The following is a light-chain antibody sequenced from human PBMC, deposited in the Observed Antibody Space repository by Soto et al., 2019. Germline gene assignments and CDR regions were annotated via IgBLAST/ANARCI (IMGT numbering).Light chain of an antibody. V-gene: IGLV2-14*01. Sequence: QSALTQPASVSGSPGQSITISCSGTSSDVGSYNYVSWYQQHPDRAPKLMIYDVSNRPSGVSNRFSGSKSGNTASLTISGLQAEDEADYYCSSYTSSSILLFGGGTKLTVL. CDR3: SSYTSSSILL. CDR1: SSDVGSYNY. CDR2: DVS. J-gene: IGLJ2*01.